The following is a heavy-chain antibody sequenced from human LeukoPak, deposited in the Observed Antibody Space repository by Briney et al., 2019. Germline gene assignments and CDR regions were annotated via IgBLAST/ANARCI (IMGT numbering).Heavy chain of an antibody. D-gene: IGHD6-6*01. V-gene: IGHV1-69*04. Sequence: SVKVSCKASGGTFSSYAISWVRQAPGQGLEWMGRIVPILGIANYAQKFQGRVTITADKSTSTAYMELSSLRSEGTAVYYCARDLRSGSSSYNFDYWGQGTLVTVSS. CDR2: IVPILGIA. J-gene: IGHJ4*02. CDR3: ARDLRSGSSSYNFDY. CDR1: GGTFSSYA.